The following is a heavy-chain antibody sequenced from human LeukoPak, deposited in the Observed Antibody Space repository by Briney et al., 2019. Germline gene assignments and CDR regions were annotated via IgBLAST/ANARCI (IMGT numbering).Heavy chain of an antibody. V-gene: IGHV3-7*04. Sequence: PGRSLRHSCAASGLXFSSYWMSWVSQAPGKGMEWVANIKQDGSENYYVDSVKARFTISRDNAKNSLYLQMNSLRAEDTAVYYCARDDPGVWGSYRSSRYWGQGTLVTVSS. CDR1: GLXFSSYW. D-gene: IGHD3-16*02. CDR3: ARDDPGVWGSYRSSRY. CDR2: IKQDGSEN. J-gene: IGHJ4*02.